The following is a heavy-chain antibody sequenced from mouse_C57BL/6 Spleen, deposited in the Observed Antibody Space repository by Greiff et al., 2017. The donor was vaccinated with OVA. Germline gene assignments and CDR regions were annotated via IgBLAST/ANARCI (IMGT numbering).Heavy chain of an antibody. CDR3: ARGAYGNYDAMDD. J-gene: IGHJ4*01. D-gene: IGHD2-1*01. V-gene: IGHV1-66*01. Sequence: QVQLQQSGPELVKPGASVKISCKASGYSFTSYYIHWVKQRPGQGLEWIGWIYPGSGNTKYNEKFKGKATLTADTSSSTAYMQLSVLTSEDSAVYYGARGAYGNYDAMDDWGQGTSVTVSS. CDR2: IYPGSGNT. CDR1: GYSFTSYY.